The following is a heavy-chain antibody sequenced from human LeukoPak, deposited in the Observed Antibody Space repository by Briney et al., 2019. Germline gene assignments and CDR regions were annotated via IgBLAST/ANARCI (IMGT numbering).Heavy chain of an antibody. V-gene: IGHV3-21*01. Sequence: GGSLRLSCAASGFTFSSYSMNWVRQAPGKGLEWVSSISSSSSYIYYADSVKGRFTISRDNAKNSLYLQMNSLRAEDTAVYYCARDFVFSGDSQKPHELDYWGQGTLVTVSS. CDR3: ARDFVFSGDSQKPHELDY. CDR1: GFTFSSYS. CDR2: ISSSSSYI. D-gene: IGHD7-27*01. J-gene: IGHJ4*02.